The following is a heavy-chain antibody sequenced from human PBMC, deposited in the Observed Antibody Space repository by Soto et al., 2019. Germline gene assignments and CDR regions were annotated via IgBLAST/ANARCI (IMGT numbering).Heavy chain of an antibody. CDR3: ARPDSGGQLVDAFAV. J-gene: IGHJ3*01. V-gene: IGHV3-33*01. CDR2: IWYDGSNK. CDR1: GFTFSSYG. D-gene: IGHD2-15*01. Sequence: QVQLVESGGGVVQPGRSLRLSCAASGFTFSSYGMHWVRQAPGKGLEWVAVIWYDGSNKYYADSVKGRFTISRDNSKNTLYLKMNSLRAEDTAVYYWARPDSGGQLVDAFAVWGQGTMVTVSS.